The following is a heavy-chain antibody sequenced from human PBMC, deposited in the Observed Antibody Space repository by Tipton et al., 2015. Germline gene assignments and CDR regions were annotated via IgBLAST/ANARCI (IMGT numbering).Heavy chain of an antibody. CDR1: GFTFSSYG. CDR2: IWYDGSNK. Sequence: SLRLSCAASGFTFSSYGKHWVRQAPGKGLEWVAVIWYDGSNKYYADSVKGRFTISRGNSKNTLYLQMNSLRAEDTAVYYCARVNSSSSETPSYYFDYWGQGTLVTVSS. CDR3: ARVNSSSSETPSYYFDY. J-gene: IGHJ4*02. V-gene: IGHV3-33*01. D-gene: IGHD6-6*01.